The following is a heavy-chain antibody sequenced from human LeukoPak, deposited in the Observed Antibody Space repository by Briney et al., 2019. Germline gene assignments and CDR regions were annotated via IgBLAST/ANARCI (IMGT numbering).Heavy chain of an antibody. CDR2: IYTSGST. Sequence: PSQTLSLTCTVSGGSISSGSYYWSWIRQPAGKGLEWIGRIYTSGSTTYNSSLKSRVTISLDTSKNHFSLRLSSVTAADTAVYYCARDREVGATGYYFDYWGQGTLVTVSS. CDR3: ARDREVGATGYYFDY. D-gene: IGHD1-26*01. CDR1: GGSISSGSYY. V-gene: IGHV4-61*02. J-gene: IGHJ4*02.